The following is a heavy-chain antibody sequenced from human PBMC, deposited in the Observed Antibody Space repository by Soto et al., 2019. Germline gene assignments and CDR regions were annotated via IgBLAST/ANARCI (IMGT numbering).Heavy chain of an antibody. CDR2: ISAYNEKT. Sequence: QIQLVQSGDEVKKPGASVKVSCKTSGYTFADHGISWVRQAPGQGLEWVGWISAYNEKTEYAQKFQGRVTMTTDKTTSPAYMGPRGLTSDGTAVYYFAKGRPRLTQNLVDVYWGQGTLVTVSS. V-gene: IGHV1-18*04. CDR3: AKGRPRLTQNLVDVY. D-gene: IGHD3-16*02. J-gene: IGHJ4*02. CDR1: GYTFADHG.